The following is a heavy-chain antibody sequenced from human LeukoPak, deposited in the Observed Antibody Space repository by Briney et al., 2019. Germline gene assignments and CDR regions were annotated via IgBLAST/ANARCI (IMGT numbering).Heavy chain of an antibody. J-gene: IGHJ6*04. CDR1: GGTFSIYA. D-gene: IGHD1-26*01. V-gene: IGHV1-69*13. CDR3: ARNGMTDSPYYYYGMDV. Sequence: SVKVSCKASGGTFSIYAISWVRQAPGQGLEWMGGIIPIFGTANYAQKFQGRVTITADESTSTAYMELSSLRSEDTAVYYCARNGMTDSPYYYYGMDVWGKGTTVTVSS. CDR2: IIPIFGTA.